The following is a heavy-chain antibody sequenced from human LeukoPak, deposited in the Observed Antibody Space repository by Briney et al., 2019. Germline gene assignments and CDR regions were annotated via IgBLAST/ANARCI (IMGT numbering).Heavy chain of an antibody. CDR2: INSDGSST. Sequence: GGSLRLSCAASGFTFSSYWMHWVRQAPGKGLVWVSRINSDGSSTSYADSVKGRFTISRDNAKNTLYLQMNSLRAEDTAVYYCARMEYYYDSSGYYSTGPSDYWGQGTLVTVSS. V-gene: IGHV3-74*01. J-gene: IGHJ4*02. D-gene: IGHD3-22*01. CDR3: ARMEYYYDSSGYYSTGPSDY. CDR1: GFTFSSYW.